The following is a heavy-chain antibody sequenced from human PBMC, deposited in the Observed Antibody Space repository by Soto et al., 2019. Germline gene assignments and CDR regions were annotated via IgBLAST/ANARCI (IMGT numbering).Heavy chain of an antibody. CDR3: ERKRSYGMDV. CDR2: VNPNSGNT. Sequence: QVQLVQSGAEVKKPGASVKVSCEASVYTFTSYDINWVRQATGQGFEWMGWVNPNSGNTGYAQKFQGRVTMTRYGSICLAYMVPSSLRYEDTAGYYCERKRSYGMDVWGQGATVTVSS. J-gene: IGHJ6*02. CDR1: VYTFTSYD. V-gene: IGHV1-8*01.